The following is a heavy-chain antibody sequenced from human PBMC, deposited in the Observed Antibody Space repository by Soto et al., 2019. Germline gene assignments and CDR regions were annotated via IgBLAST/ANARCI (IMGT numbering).Heavy chain of an antibody. CDR3: AKRGPHTNSHGLDV. V-gene: IGHV3-13*01. D-gene: IGHD1-1*01. CDR1: GFTLSTYD. CDR2: IGTAA. Sequence: EVQLVESGGGLVQPGGSLRLSCTASGFTLSTYDVHWVRQATGKGLEWVASIGTAAVDSVKGRFTIYRENAKNSLYLQMNNRGAGDTAVYYCAKRGPHTNSHGLDVWGQGTTVTVSS. J-gene: IGHJ6*02.